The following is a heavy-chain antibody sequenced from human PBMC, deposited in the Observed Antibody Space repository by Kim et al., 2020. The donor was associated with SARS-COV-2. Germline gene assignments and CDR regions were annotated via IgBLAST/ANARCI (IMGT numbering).Heavy chain of an antibody. V-gene: IGHV1-69*01. J-gene: IGHJ5*02. CDR3: ARDLSRTLQLEPNWFDP. Sequence: FQGRVTITADESTSTAYMELSSLRSEDTAVYYCARDLSRTLQLEPNWFDPWGQGTLVTVSS. D-gene: IGHD1-1*01.